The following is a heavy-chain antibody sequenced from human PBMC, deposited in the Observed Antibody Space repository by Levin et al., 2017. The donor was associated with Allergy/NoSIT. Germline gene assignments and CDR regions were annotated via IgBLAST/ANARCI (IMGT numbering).Heavy chain of an antibody. CDR3: ARAYSVGMGASCPPHD. D-gene: IGHD2-2*01. J-gene: IGHJ4*02. V-gene: IGHV4-59*01. CDR2: IYYSGTA. Sequence: GSLRLSCTVSGGSLHTYYWSWIRQPPGKGLEWIAYIYYSGTANYNPSLKGRGTLSVDTSQNLFSLKLTSVTAADTAVYYCARAYSVGMGASCPPHDWGQGTLVTVSS. CDR1: GGSLHTYY.